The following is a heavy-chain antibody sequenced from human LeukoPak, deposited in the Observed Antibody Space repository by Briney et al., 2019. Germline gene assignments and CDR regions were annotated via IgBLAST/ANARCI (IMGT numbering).Heavy chain of an antibody. Sequence: GASVKVSCKASGGTFSSYAISWVRQAPGQGLEWMGRIIPILGIANYAQKFQGRVTITADKSTSTAYMELSSLRSEDTAVYYCARRRYDILTGLDHWGQGTLVTVSS. CDR1: GGTFSSYA. V-gene: IGHV1-69*04. CDR3: ARRRYDILTGLDH. D-gene: IGHD3-9*01. CDR2: IIPILGIA. J-gene: IGHJ4*02.